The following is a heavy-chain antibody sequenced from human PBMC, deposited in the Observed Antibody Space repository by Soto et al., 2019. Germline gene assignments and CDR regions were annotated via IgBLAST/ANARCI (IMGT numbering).Heavy chain of an antibody. D-gene: IGHD2-2*01. Sequence: GGSLRLSCVASGFTFINYDMIWLRQAPGKGLEWVSAITAGGGSTYYVDSVKGRFTISRENSKNTLYLQMNSLRAEDTAVYYCARGYCSGIGCYREPFDYWGQGTLVTVSS. J-gene: IGHJ4*02. CDR1: GFTFINYD. V-gene: IGHV3-23*01. CDR3: ARGYCSGIGCYREPFDY. CDR2: ITAGGGST.